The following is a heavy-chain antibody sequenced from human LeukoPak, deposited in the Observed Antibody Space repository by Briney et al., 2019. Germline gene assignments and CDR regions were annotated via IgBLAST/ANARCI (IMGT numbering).Heavy chain of an antibody. J-gene: IGHJ4*02. V-gene: IGHV4-39*07. CDR1: GGSISSSSYY. D-gene: IGHD3-22*01. CDR3: ARIEYYYDSSGGFG. CDR2: IYYSGST. Sequence: SETLSLTCTVSGGSISSSSYYWGWIRQPPGKGLEWIGSIYYSGSTYYNPSLKSRVTISVDTSKNQFSLKLSSVTAADTAVYYCARIEYYYDSSGGFGWGQGTLVTVSS.